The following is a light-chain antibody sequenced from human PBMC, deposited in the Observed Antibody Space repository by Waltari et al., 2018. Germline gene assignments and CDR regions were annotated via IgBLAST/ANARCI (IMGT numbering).Light chain of an antibody. CDR1: QSVNRW. J-gene: IGKJ1*01. CDR2: ETS. V-gene: IGKV1-5*03. CDR3: QQYVNYWT. Sequence: DIQMTQYPSTLSASVGDRVTITCRASQSVNRWLAWYLQKPGKAPELLIYETSNLESGVPSRFSGSGSGKEFTLTISSLQPDDFGTYYCQQYVNYWTFGQGTKVEIK.